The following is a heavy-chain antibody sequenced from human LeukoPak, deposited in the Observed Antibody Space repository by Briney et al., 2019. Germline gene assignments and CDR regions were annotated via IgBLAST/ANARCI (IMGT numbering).Heavy chain of an antibody. J-gene: IGHJ4*02. CDR2: ISSSSDYI. CDR3: ARVREGLELSPFDY. Sequence: QPGGSLRLSCAASGFTFSTYTMNWVRQAPGEGLEWVSSISSSSDYIYHADSVKGRFTISRDNAKNSLYLQMNSLRAEDTAVYYCARVREGLELSPFDYWGQGTLVTVSS. D-gene: IGHD1-7*01. V-gene: IGHV3-21*01. CDR1: GFTFSTYT.